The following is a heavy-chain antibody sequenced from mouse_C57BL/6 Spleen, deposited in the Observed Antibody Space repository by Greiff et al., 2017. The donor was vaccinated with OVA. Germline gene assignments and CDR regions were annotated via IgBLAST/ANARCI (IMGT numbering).Heavy chain of an antibody. CDR2: IHPNSGST. Sequence: QVQLQQSGAELVKPGASVKLSCKASGYTFTSYWMHWVKQRPGQGLEWIGMIHPNSGSTNYNEKFKSKATLTVDKSSSTAYMQLSSLTSEDSAVYYCARYYGSARDYWGQGTSVTVSS. V-gene: IGHV1-64*01. CDR1: GYTFTSYW. J-gene: IGHJ4*01. CDR3: ARYYGSARDY. D-gene: IGHD1-1*01.